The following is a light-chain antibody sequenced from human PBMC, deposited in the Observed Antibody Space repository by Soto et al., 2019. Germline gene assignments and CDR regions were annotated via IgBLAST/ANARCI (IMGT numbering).Light chain of an antibody. J-gene: IGKJ4*01. Sequence: EIVMTQSPATLSVSPGERATLSCRASQSVSSNLAWYQQKPGQAPMLLIYGASTRATGIPARFSGSVSGTEFTLTIRSLQSEDFAVYYCQQYNNWLALTFGGGTKVEIK. CDR3: QQYNNWLALT. V-gene: IGKV3-15*01. CDR2: GAS. CDR1: QSVSSN.